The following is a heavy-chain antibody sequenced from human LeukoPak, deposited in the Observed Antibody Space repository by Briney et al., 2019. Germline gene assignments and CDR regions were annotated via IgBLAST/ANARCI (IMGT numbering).Heavy chain of an antibody. D-gene: IGHD1-7*01. CDR1: GGSISSGGYY. CDR2: IYYSGST. CDR3: ARDLGTQGFDP. V-gene: IGHV4-31*03. J-gene: IGHJ5*02. Sequence: SQTLSLTCTVSGGSISSGGYYWSWIRQHPGKGLEWIGYIYYSGSTNYNPSLKSRVTMSQDTPKNQFSLNLSSVTAADTAVYYCARDLGTQGFDPWGQGTLVTVST.